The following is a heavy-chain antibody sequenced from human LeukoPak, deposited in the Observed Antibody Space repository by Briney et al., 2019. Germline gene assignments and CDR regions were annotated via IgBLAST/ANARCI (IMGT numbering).Heavy chain of an antibody. J-gene: IGHJ4*02. CDR1: GGSISNSYYY. CDR3: ARPATSGTYYSAFDF. V-gene: IGHV4-39*01. CDR2: IYYSGSP. Sequence: SETLSLTCTVSGGSISNSYYYWAWIRQPPGKGVEWIVTIYYSGSPHYNPSLKTRVTISEYTSKNQFSLKRSSVTAADTAVYFCARPATSGTYYSAFDFWGQGTLVTVSS. D-gene: IGHD3-22*01.